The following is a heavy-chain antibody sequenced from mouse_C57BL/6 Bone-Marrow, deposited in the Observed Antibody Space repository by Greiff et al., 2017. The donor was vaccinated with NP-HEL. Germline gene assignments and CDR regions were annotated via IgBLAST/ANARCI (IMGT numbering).Heavy chain of an antibody. V-gene: IGHV5-6*01. CDR1: GFTFSSYG. CDR3: ARHENWDGAAY. CDR2: ISSGGSYT. J-gene: IGHJ3*01. D-gene: IGHD4-1*01. Sequence: EVKLMESGGDLVKPGGSLKLSCAASGFTFSSYGMSWVRQTPDKRLEWVATISSGGSYTYYPDSVKGRFTISRDNAKNTLYLQMSSLKSEDTAMYYCARHENWDGAAYWGQGTLVTVSA.